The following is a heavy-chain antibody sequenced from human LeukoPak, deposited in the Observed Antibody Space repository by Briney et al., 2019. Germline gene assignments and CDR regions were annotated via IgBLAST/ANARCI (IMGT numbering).Heavy chain of an antibody. CDR2: MNPNSGNT. Sequence: ASVKVSCKASGYTFTSYDINWVRQATGQGLEWMGWMNPNSGNTGYAQKFQGRVTMTRNTSISTAYMELSSLRSEDTAVYYCARTKFNWKDTYNWFGPWGQGTLVTVSS. J-gene: IGHJ5*02. CDR1: GYTFTSYD. V-gene: IGHV1-8*01. D-gene: IGHD1-20*01. CDR3: ARTKFNWKDTYNWFGP.